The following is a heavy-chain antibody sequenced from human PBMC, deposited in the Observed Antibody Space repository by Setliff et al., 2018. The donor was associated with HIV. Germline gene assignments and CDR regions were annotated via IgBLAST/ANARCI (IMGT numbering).Heavy chain of an antibody. CDR3: ARLRVVVVPAASWYFDL. CDR1: GFTFSDYY. D-gene: IGHD2-2*01. Sequence: PGGSLRLSCAASGFTFSDYYMSWIRQAPGKGLEFISYISSRGSTIYYADSVKGRFTISGDNAKNSLYLQMNSLRAEETAVYYCARLRVVVVPAASWYFDLWGRGTLVTVSS. CDR2: ISSRGSTI. J-gene: IGHJ2*01. V-gene: IGHV3-11*04.